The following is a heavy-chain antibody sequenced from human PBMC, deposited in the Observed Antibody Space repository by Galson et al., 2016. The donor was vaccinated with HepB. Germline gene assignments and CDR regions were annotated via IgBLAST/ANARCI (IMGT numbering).Heavy chain of an antibody. CDR2: ISGNGGTT. Sequence: LRLSCAAPGITFRNFAMSWVRQAPGKGLEWVSTISGNGGTTHYADSVKGRFTISRDNSKNTVFLQLNSLRVEDTAVYYCAKGLGTSGMLRVYSFYLDIWGKGTAVTVSS. CDR3: AKGLGTSGMLRVYSFYLDI. V-gene: IGHV3-23*01. D-gene: IGHD1-1*01. CDR1: GITFRNFA. J-gene: IGHJ6*03.